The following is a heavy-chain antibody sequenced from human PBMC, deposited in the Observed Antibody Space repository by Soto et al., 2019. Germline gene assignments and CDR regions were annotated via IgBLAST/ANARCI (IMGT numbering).Heavy chain of an antibody. V-gene: IGHV3-21*01. CDR1: GFTFSSYS. Sequence: PGGSLRLSCAASGFTFSSYSMNWVRQAPGKGLEWVANISHNRSEKYYADSVKGRFTISRDNAKNSLYLQMNSLRAEDTAVYYCARDRFLEWLLSDYYYYMDVWGKGTTVTVSS. CDR3: ARDRFLEWLLSDYYYYMDV. J-gene: IGHJ6*03. CDR2: ISHNRSEK. D-gene: IGHD3-3*01.